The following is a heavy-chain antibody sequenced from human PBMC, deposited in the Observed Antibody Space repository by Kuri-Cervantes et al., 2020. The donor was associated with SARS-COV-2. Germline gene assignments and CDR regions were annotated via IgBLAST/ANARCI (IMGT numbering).Heavy chain of an antibody. Sequence: SETLSLTCTVSGGSISSYYWSWIRQPPGKGLEWIGSIYYSGSTYYNPSLKSRVTISVDTSKNQFSLKLSSVTAADTAVYYCASSPLGGGIDYWGQGTLVTVSS. J-gene: IGHJ4*02. D-gene: IGHD1-26*01. CDR2: IYYSGST. V-gene: IGHV4-59*12. CDR3: ASSPLGGGIDY. CDR1: GGSISSYY.